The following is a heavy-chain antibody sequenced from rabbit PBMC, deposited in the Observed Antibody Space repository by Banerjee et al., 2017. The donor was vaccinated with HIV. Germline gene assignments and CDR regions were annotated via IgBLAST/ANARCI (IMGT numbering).Heavy chain of an antibody. D-gene: IGHD7-1*01. CDR1: GFDFSSDA. CDR3: ARDPGYVGDGWYLDL. CDR2: IYNGDGST. J-gene: IGHJ6*01. Sequence: QEHLEESGGDLVKPEGSLTLTCKASGFDFSSDAMCWVRQAPGKGLEWIACIYNGDGSTYYASWVNGRFTISRSTSLNTVTLQMTSLTAADTATYFCARDPGYVGDGWYLDLWGPGTLVTVS. V-gene: IGHV1S47*01.